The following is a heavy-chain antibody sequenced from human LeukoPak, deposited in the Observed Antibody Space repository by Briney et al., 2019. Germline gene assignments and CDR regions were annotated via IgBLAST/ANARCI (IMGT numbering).Heavy chain of an antibody. J-gene: IGHJ4*02. CDR2: IYPADSDI. D-gene: IGHD4-17*01. CDR1: GYSINNYW. V-gene: IGHV5-51*01. Sequence: GESLKISCKGSGYSINNYWIGWVRQMPGKGLEWMGIIYPADSDIRYSPSFQGQVTISADKSISTAYLQWSGLKASDTAIYYCARFPPNYGDYPFDYWGQGTLVTVSS. CDR3: ARFPPNYGDYPFDY.